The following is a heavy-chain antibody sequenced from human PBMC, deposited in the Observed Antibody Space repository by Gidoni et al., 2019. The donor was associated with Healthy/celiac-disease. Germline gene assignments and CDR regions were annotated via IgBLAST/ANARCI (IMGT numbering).Heavy chain of an antibody. D-gene: IGHD5-12*01. CDR2: IIPIFGTA. V-gene: IGHV1-69*01. CDR3: ARDPRTYGGYTY. CDR1: GRTFSSYA. Sequence: QVQLVQSGAEVKKPGSSVKVSCKASGRTFSSYASSWVRQAHGQGLEWMVGIIPIFGTANYAQKFQGRVTITADESTSTAYMELSSRRSEDTAVYYCARDPRTYGGYTYWGQGTLVTVSS. J-gene: IGHJ4*02.